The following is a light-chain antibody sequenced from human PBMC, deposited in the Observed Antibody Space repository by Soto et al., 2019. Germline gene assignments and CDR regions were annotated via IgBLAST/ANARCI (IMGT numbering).Light chain of an antibody. CDR1: NSNIGAGSD. V-gene: IGLV1-40*01. CDR3: QSYDSSLSGYV. CDR2: GNS. J-gene: IGLJ1*01. Sequence: QSVLTQPPSVSGAPGQRVTISCTGSNSNIGAGSDVHWYQQLPGTAPKLLIYGNSNRPSGVPDRFSDSKSATSASLAITGLQAEDEADYYCQSYDSSLSGYVFGTGTQLTVL.